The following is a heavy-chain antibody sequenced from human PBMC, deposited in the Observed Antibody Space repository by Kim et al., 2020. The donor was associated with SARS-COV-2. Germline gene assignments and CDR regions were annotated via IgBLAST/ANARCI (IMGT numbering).Heavy chain of an antibody. CDR1: GFIFSGFG. CDR2: IWYDGSKK. J-gene: IGHJ4*02. Sequence: GGSLRLSCAASGFIFSGFGMHWVRQSPDKGLEWVAVIWYDGSKKYYADSVEGRFTISRDNSRNTVYLQMSSLRAEDTAVYYCARGGAAAHDYWGQGTLGT. CDR3: ARGGAAAHDY. D-gene: IGHD6-13*01. V-gene: IGHV3-33*01.